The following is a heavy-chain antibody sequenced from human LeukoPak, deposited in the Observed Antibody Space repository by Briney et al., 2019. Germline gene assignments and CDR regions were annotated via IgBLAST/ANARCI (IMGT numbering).Heavy chain of an antibody. CDR1: GGSISSSDYY. Sequence: SETLSLTCTVSGGSISSSDYYWGWIRQPPGTGLEWIGSVYYSGTTYYNPSLKSRVTISVDTSKNHFSPNLSSVTAADTAVYYCARSMITMERFDPWGQGTLVTVSS. CDR2: VYYSGTT. D-gene: IGHD3-16*01. J-gene: IGHJ5*02. V-gene: IGHV4-39*07. CDR3: ARSMITMERFDP.